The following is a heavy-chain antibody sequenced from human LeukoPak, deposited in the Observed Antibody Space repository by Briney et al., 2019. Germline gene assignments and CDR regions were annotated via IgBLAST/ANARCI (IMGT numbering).Heavy chain of an antibody. V-gene: IGHV4-30-2*01. Sequence: SETLSLTCAVSGGSISSGGYSWSWIRQPPGKGLEWIGYIYHSGSTNYNPSLKSRVTISVDKSKNQFSLKLSSVTAADTAVYYCAGRGIQLYYFDYWGQGTLVTVSS. CDR3: AGRGIQLYYFDY. CDR2: IYHSGST. J-gene: IGHJ4*02. D-gene: IGHD6-6*01. CDR1: GGSISSGGYS.